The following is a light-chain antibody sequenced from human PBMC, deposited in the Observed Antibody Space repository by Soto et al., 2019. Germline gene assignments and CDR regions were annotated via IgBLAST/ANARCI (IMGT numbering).Light chain of an antibody. J-gene: IGKJ4*01. V-gene: IGKV1-33*01. CDR3: QQSDDLPLT. CDR2: DAS. CDR1: QSISSY. Sequence: DMQITHSPSSLSASVLYRVTITCRASQSISSYLNWYQQKPGKAPNLLIYDASNLQTGVPSRFSGSGSGTHFTFTISSLQPEDLGTYYCQQSDDLPLTIGGGTKVDI.